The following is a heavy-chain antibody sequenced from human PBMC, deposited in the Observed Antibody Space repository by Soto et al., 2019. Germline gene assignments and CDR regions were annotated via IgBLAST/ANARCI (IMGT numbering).Heavy chain of an antibody. V-gene: IGHV2-26*01. J-gene: IGHJ6*02. D-gene: IGHD3-3*01. CDR2: IFSNDEK. Sequence: TGQRLVNPTETVTLGCTVCGFSRSNSRMRVCWIRQPPGTALEWLAHIFSNDEKSYSTSLKSRLTISKDTSKSQVVLTMTNMDPVDTATYYCARMSMYYDFWSGSLYYYYYGMDVWGQGT. CDR1: GFSRSNSRMR. CDR3: ARMSMYYDFWSGSLYYYYYGMDV.